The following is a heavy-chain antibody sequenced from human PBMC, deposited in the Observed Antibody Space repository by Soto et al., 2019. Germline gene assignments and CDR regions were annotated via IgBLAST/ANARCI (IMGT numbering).Heavy chain of an antibody. CDR2: MNPNSGNT. CDR3: ARGLGGGLYCSSTSCYFRWGNYYYYMDV. D-gene: IGHD2-2*01. V-gene: IGHV1-8*01. J-gene: IGHJ6*03. CDR1: GYTFPSYD. Sequence: GASVKVSCKASGYTFPSYDINWVRQATGQGLEWMGWMNPNSGNTGYAQKFQGRVTMTRNTSISTAYMELSSLRSEDTAVYYCARGLGGGLYCSSTSCYFRWGNYYYYMDVWGKGTTVTVS.